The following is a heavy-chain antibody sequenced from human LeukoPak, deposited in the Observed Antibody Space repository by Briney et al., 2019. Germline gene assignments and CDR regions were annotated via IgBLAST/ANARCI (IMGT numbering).Heavy chain of an antibody. CDR3: AKEVLEDYHGPRGESATDY. J-gene: IGHJ4*02. Sequence: GGSLRLSCAASGFTFSDYYMSWIRQAPGKGLEWVSYISGSGTTIYYADSVKGRFTISRDNAKNSLYLQMNSLRAEDTAVYYCAKEVLEDYHGPRGESATDYWGQGTLVTVSS. V-gene: IGHV3-11*04. CDR2: ISGSGTTI. D-gene: IGHD3-10*01. CDR1: GFTFSDYY.